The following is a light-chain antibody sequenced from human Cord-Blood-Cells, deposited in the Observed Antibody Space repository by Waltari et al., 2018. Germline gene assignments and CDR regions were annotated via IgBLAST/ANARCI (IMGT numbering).Light chain of an antibody. V-gene: IGLV6-57*01. CDR3: QSYDSSNHWV. CDR1: SGTIASHY. CDR2: EDN. J-gene: IGLJ3*02. Sequence: NFLLTQPHSVSDSPGKTVTITRTRSSGTIASHYWQRSQQRPGSSPTTVIYEDNQRPSGVPDRFSGSIDSSSNSASLTISGLKTEDEADYYCQSYDSSNHWVFGGGTKLTVL.